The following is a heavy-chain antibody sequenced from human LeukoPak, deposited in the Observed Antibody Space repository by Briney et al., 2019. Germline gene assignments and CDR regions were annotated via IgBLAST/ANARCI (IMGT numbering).Heavy chain of an antibody. CDR3: ANLGYCSSTSCYGDRDLGAFDI. V-gene: IGHV4-30-4*01. CDR1: GGSISSGDYY. J-gene: IGHJ3*02. D-gene: IGHD2-2*01. CDR2: IYYSGST. Sequence: SETLSLTCTVSGGSISSGDYYWSWIRQPPGKGLEWIGYIYYSGSTYYNPSLKSRVTISVDTSKNQFSLKLSSVTAADTAVYYCANLGYCSSTSCYGDRDLGAFDIWGQGTMVTVSS.